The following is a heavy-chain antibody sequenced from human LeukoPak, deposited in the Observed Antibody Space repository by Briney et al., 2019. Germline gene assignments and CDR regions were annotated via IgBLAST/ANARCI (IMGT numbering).Heavy chain of an antibody. CDR1: GFTFSSNY. CDR2: IYDGGST. Sequence: GGSLRLSCAASGFTFSSNYMSWVRQAPGKGLEWVSVIYDGGSTYYADSVKGRFTISRDNSKNTLYLQMNSLRAEDTAVYYCARDSGSYHGAFDIWGQGTMVTVSS. V-gene: IGHV3-53*01. CDR3: ARDSGSYHGAFDI. J-gene: IGHJ3*02. D-gene: IGHD1-26*01.